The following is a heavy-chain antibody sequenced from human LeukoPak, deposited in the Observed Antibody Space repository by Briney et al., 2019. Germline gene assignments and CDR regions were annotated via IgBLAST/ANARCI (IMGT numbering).Heavy chain of an antibody. CDR2: ISGSGGST. J-gene: IGHJ4*02. CDR3: AKVPSGYYHFDY. V-gene: IGHV3-23*01. CDR1: GFTVSSYA. Sequence: GGSLRLSCAASGFTVSSYAMSWVRQAPGNGLEWVSAISGSGGSTYHADSVKGRFTISRDNSKNTLYLQMNSLRAEDTAVYYCAKVPSGYYHFDYWGEGTLVTVSS. D-gene: IGHD3-22*01.